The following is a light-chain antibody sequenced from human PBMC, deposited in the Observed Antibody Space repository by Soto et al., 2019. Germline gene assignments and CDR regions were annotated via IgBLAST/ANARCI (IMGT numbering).Light chain of an antibody. J-gene: IGKJ1*01. CDR3: QQRSNWPPT. CDR2: DAS. Sequence: EIVLTQSPATLSLSVGERAPLSCRASQSVSSYLAWYRQKPGQAPRLLIYDASNRATGIPDRFSGKKSWTDFTLTISSLEPEDLAVYDCQQRSNWPPTFGQGTKLDIK. CDR1: QSVSSY. V-gene: IGKV3-11*01.